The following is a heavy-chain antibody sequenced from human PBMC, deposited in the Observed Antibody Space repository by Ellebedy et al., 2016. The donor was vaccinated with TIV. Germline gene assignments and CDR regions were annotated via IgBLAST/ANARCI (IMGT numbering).Heavy chain of an antibody. Sequence: GESLKISCAASGFTFSSYAMSWVRQAPGKGLEWVSTISNTGSRTYYADSVEGRFIISRDNSKKTLDLQMNSLRAEDTAVYYCAKGRGGGSDSSAPRYYFDYWGLGTLVTVSS. V-gene: IGHV3-23*01. J-gene: IGHJ4*02. CDR1: GFTFSSYA. D-gene: IGHD3-22*01. CDR2: ISNTGSRT. CDR3: AKGRGGGSDSSAPRYYFDY.